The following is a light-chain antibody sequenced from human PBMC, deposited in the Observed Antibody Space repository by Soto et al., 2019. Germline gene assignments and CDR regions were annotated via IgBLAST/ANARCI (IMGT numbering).Light chain of an antibody. CDR2: GAS. Sequence: EIGVTQSPGTLSLSPGERATLSCRASQSVSSSYLAWYQQKPGQAPRLLIYGASSRATGIPDRFSGSGSGTDFTLTISRLEPEDFAVYYCQQYGSSFSTFGQGTKLEIK. V-gene: IGKV3-20*01. CDR3: QQYGSSFST. CDR1: QSVSSSY. J-gene: IGKJ2*01.